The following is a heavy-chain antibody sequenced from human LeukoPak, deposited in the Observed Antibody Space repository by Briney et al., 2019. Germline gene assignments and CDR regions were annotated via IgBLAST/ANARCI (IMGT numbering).Heavy chain of an antibody. D-gene: IGHD2-2*01. CDR2: ISYDGSNK. CDR1: GFTFSRNA. Sequence: GGSLRLSCAASGFTFSRNAMHWVRQAPGKGLEWVAVISYDGSNKYYADSVRGRFTISRDNSKNTLYLQMNSLRAEDTAVYYCAKGPAASPKHFDYWGQGTLVTVSS. V-gene: IGHV3-30-3*01. CDR3: AKGPAASPKHFDY. J-gene: IGHJ4*02.